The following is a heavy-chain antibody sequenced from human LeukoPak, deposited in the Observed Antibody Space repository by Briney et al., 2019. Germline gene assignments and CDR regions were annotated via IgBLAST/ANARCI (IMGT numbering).Heavy chain of an antibody. CDR3: ARDKVLNYYEVPTLEEGTFDP. J-gene: IGHJ5*02. D-gene: IGHD3-22*01. CDR2: MNPNSGNT. V-gene: IGHV1-8*03. Sequence: GASVKVSCKASGYTFTSYDINWVRQATGQGLEWMGWMNPNSGNTGYAQKFQGRVTITRNTSISTAYMELSSLRSEDTAVYYCARDKVLNYYEVPTLEEGTFDPWGQGTLVTVSS. CDR1: GYTFTSYD.